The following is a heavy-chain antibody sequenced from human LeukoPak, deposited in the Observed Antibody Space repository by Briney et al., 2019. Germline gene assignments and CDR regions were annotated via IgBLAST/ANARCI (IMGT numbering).Heavy chain of an antibody. CDR1: GGSISSYY. Sequence: PSETLSLTCTVSGGSISSYYWSWIRQPPGKGLEWIGYIYYSGSTNCNPSLKSRVTISVDTSKNQFSLKLSSVTAADTAVYYCARGPPYDILTGYSNWFDPWGQGTLVTVSS. V-gene: IGHV4-59*01. CDR3: ARGPPYDILTGYSNWFDP. D-gene: IGHD3-9*01. CDR2: IYYSGST. J-gene: IGHJ5*02.